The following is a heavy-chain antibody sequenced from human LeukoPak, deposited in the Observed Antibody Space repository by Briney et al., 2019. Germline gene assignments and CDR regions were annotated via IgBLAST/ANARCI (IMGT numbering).Heavy chain of an antibody. CDR1: GGTFSSYA. D-gene: IGHD2-2*01. CDR3: ARSGSCSSTSCPVPFDY. V-gene: IGHV1-69*04. J-gene: IGHJ4*02. Sequence: ASVKVSCKASGGTFSSYAISWVRQAPGQGLEWMGRIIPILGIANYAQKFQGRVTLTADKSTSTAYMELSSLRSEDTAVYYCARSGSCSSTSCPVPFDYWGQGTLVTVSS. CDR2: IIPILGIA.